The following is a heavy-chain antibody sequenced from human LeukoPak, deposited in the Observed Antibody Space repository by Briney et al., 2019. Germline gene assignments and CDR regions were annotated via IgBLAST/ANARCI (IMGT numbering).Heavy chain of an antibody. CDR2: IYPGDSDT. CDR1: GYNFTSYW. D-gene: IGHD1-26*01. Sequence: GASLEISCQGTGYNFTSYWIGWVRQLPGKGQEWMGIIYPGDSDTRDSPSFQGQVTISADKSTSTAYLQWSSLKASDTAMYYCARHDWELPHYWGQGTLVTVSS. J-gene: IGHJ4*02. CDR3: ARHDWELPHY. V-gene: IGHV5-51*01.